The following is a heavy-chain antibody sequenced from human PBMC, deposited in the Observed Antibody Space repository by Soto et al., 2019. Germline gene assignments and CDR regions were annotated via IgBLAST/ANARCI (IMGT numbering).Heavy chain of an antibody. Sequence: QVQLAQSGAEVKKPGASVKVSCKTPSYTFTSYHISSVRQAPGQGLEWMGWISAYNTNTNYAQKFQGRVTMTTDTVTGKAYMELRSQRSDDTAVYYSARETPPTDYWGQGTLVTISS. CDR2: ISAYNTNT. CDR3: ARETPPTDY. CDR1: SYTFTSYH. V-gene: IGHV1-18*01. J-gene: IGHJ4*02.